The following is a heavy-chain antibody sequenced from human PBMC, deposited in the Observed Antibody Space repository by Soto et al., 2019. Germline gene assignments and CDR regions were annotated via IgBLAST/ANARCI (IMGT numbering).Heavy chain of an antibody. CDR1: GFTFSSYG. V-gene: IGHV3-30*18. D-gene: IGHD6-13*01. Sequence: GSLSLSCAASGFTFSSYGMHWVRQAPGKGLEWVAVISYDGSNKYYADSVKGRFTISRDNSKNTLYLQMNSLRAEDTAVYYCAKTGLRIAAAAYFDYWGHGTLVTVSS. J-gene: IGHJ4*01. CDR3: AKTGLRIAAAAYFDY. CDR2: ISYDGSNK.